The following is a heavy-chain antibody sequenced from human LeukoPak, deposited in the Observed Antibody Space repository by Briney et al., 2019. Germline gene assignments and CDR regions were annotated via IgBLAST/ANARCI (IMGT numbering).Heavy chain of an antibody. D-gene: IGHD3-16*02. CDR2: IYYSGST. CDR1: GGSISSSSYY. V-gene: IGHV4-39*02. CDR3: AKDRGVGNKQHWGSYPTTNWFDP. J-gene: IGHJ5*02. Sequence: SETLSLTCTVSGGSISSSSYYWGWIRQPPGKGLEWIGSIYYSGSTYYNPSLKSRVTISVDTSKNQFSLKLSSVTAADTAVYYCAKDRGVGNKQHWGSYPTTNWFDPWGQGTLVTVSS.